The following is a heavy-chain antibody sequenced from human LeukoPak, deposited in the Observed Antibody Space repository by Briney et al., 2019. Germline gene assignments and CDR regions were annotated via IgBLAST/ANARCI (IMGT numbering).Heavy chain of an antibody. V-gene: IGHV4-39*01. J-gene: IGHJ5*02. Sequence: EASETLSLTCTVSGVSISIRSYSWAWIRQSPGKGLEWIGVIHYNGNNYYNPSLKSRVTISVDTSRMQFSLKLTSLTAADTAVYYCARQPTGHPNWFDPWGQGTLVTVSS. D-gene: IGHD2-8*02. CDR3: ARQPTGHPNWFDP. CDR1: GVSISIRSYS. CDR2: IHYNGNN.